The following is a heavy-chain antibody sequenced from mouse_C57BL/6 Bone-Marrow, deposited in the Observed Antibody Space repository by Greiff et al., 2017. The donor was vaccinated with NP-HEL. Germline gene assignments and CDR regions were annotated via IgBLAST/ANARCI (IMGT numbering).Heavy chain of an antibody. J-gene: IGHJ3*01. D-gene: IGHD2-3*01. CDR3: ARDDYYAPPFAY. Sequence: VQLQQPGAELVMPGASVKLSCKASGYTFTSYWMHWVKQRPGQGLEWIGEIDPSDSYTNYNQKFKGKSTLTVDKSSSTAYMQLSSLTSEDSAVYDGARDDYYAPPFAYWGQGTLVTVSA. CDR2: IDPSDSYT. CDR1: GYTFTSYW. V-gene: IGHV1-69*01.